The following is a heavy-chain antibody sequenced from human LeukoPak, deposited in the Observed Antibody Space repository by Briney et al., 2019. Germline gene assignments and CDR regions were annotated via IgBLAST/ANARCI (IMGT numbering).Heavy chain of an antibody. CDR3: ARGGAYSSSPFDY. D-gene: IGHD6-6*01. Sequence: GGSLRLSCAASGFTFSSNWMHWVRPAPGKGLVWVSHINSDGSSTNYADSVKGRFTISRDNAKNTLYLQMNSLRAEDTAVYYCARGGAYSSSPFDYWGQGTLATVSS. V-gene: IGHV3-74*01. CDR1: GFTFSSNW. CDR2: INSDGSST. J-gene: IGHJ4*02.